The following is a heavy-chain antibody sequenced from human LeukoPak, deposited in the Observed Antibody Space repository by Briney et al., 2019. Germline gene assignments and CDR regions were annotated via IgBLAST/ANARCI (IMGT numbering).Heavy chain of an antibody. CDR3: AKDRPPYSSSGGVIDY. Sequence: GSLRLSCAASGFSFRSYWMSWVRRAPGKGLEWVADIKKDGSERYYVDSVKGRFTTSRDNAKNSLFLQMNSLRAEDSAVYYCAKDRPPYSSSGGVIDYWGQGTLVTVSS. CDR1: GFSFRSYW. D-gene: IGHD6-6*01. CDR2: IKKDGSER. V-gene: IGHV3-7*01. J-gene: IGHJ4*02.